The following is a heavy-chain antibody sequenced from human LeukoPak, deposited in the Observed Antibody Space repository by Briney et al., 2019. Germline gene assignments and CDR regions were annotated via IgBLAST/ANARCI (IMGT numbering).Heavy chain of an antibody. CDR1: GGSISSYY. CDR2: IYYSGST. CDR3: ARDAVGWFDP. D-gene: IGHD1-26*01. J-gene: IGHJ5*02. V-gene: IGHV4-59*01. Sequence: PSETLSLTCTVSGGSISSYYWSWIRQPPGKGLEWIVYIYYSGSTNYNPSLKSRVTISVDTSKNQFSLKLSSVTAADTAVYYCARDAVGWFDPWGQGTLVTVSS.